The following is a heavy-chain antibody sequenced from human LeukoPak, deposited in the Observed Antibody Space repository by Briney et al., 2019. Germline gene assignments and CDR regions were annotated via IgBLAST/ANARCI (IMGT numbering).Heavy chain of an antibody. Sequence: AGGSLRLSCAASGFTFSSYSMNWVRQAPGKGLEWVSSISSSSSYTYYADSVKGRFTISRDNAKNSLYLQMNSLRAEDTAVYYCATNGGGYDILTGYWYYFDYWGQGTLVTVSS. CDR3: ATNGGGYDILTGYWYYFDY. CDR1: GFTFSSYS. V-gene: IGHV3-21*01. D-gene: IGHD3-9*01. CDR2: ISSSSSYT. J-gene: IGHJ4*02.